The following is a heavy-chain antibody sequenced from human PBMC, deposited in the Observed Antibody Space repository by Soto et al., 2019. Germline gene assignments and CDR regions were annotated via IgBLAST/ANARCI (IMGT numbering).Heavy chain of an antibody. D-gene: IGHD3-9*01. CDR1: GYTFTGYY. CDR3: ARDRPLYDILTGYSDSLPIDY. J-gene: IGHJ4*02. V-gene: IGHV1-2*02. CDR2: INPNSGGT. Sequence: ASVKVSCKASGYTFTGYYMHWVRQAPGQGLEWMGWINPNSGGTNYAQKFQGRVTMTRDTSISTAYMELSRLRSDDTAVYYCARDRPLYDILTGYSDSLPIDYWGQGTLVTVSS.